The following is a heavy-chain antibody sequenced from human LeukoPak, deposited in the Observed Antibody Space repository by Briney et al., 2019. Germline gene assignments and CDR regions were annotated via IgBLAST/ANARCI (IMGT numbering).Heavy chain of an antibody. V-gene: IGHV3-23*01. Sequence: PGGSLRLSCAASGFTFSSYAMSWVRQAPGKGLEWVSAISGSGGSTYYADSVKGRFTISRDNSKNTLYLQMNSLRAEDTAVYYCAKDYRLWFGENIDYWGQGTLVTVSS. D-gene: IGHD3-10*01. J-gene: IGHJ4*02. CDR1: GFTFSSYA. CDR3: AKDYRLWFGENIDY. CDR2: ISGSGGST.